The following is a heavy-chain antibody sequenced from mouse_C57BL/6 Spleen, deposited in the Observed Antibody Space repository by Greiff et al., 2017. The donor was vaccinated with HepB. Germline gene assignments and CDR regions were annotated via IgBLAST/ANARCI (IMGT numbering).Heavy chain of an antibody. CDR2: IYPGDGDT. Sequence: VKLMESGPELVKPGASVKISCKASGYAFSSSWMNWVKQRPGKGLEWIGRIYPGDGDTNYNGKFKGKATLTADKSSSTAYMQLSSLTSEDSAVYFCAREGSRYFDVWGTGTTVTVSS. V-gene: IGHV1-82*01. J-gene: IGHJ1*03. CDR1: GYAFSSSW. CDR3: AREGSRYFDV.